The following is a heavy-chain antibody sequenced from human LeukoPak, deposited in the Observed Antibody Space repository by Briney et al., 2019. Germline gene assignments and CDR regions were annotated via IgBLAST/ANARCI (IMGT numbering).Heavy chain of an antibody. V-gene: IGHV4-4*02. Sequence: PSETLSLTCAVSGGSISSNNWWCWVRQPPGKGLEWIGEIHHGGSTNYNPSLKSRVTISVDKSKNQFSLNLNSVTAADTAVYFCARVPYGDYYYYYYGMDVWGLGTTVTVSS. D-gene: IGHD4-17*01. CDR2: IHHGGST. J-gene: IGHJ6*02. CDR3: ARVPYGDYYYYYYGMDV. CDR1: GGSISSNNW.